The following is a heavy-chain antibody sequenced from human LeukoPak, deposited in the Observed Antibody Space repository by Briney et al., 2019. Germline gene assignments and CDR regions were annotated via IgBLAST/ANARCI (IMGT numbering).Heavy chain of an antibody. D-gene: IGHD3-22*01. CDR3: ARDCSGRDSSGYQAGFDY. CDR2: INPSDGRT. CDR1: GYTFINYH. J-gene: IGHJ4*02. Sequence: SVTESCKGSGYTFINYHLHWLRPPPGQGVDWMGIINPSDGRTSYAQRFQGRAIQTRDTSTSTVYMKLSSLRSEDTAVYYCARDCSGRDSSGYQAGFDYWGQGTLVTVSS. V-gene: IGHV1-46*01.